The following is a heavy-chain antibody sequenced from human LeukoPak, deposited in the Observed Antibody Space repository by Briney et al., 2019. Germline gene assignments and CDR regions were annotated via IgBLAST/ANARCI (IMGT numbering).Heavy chain of an antibody. D-gene: IGHD1-7*01. CDR3: ARVHWNYDGLAWFDP. CDR2: IFTSGAT. Sequence: SETLSLTCTVSGGSIDSYSWRWIRQAAGKGLEWIGRIFTSGATFYNPSLQNRLTMSIATSKNQFSLQQSSVTAADTAVYYWARVHWNYDGLAWFDPWGQGTLVTVSS. J-gene: IGHJ5*02. CDR1: GGSIDSYS. V-gene: IGHV4-4*07.